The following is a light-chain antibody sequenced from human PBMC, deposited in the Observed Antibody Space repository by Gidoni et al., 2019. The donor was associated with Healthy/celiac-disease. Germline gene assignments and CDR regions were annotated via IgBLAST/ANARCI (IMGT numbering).Light chain of an antibody. CDR1: SSDVGSYNL. CDR2: EVR. J-gene: IGLJ2*01. CDR3: CSYAGSSTLV. V-gene: IGLV2-23*02. Sequence: QSALTQPAPVSGSPGPAITLSCTGTSSDVGSYNLVSWYQQHPGKAPKVMIYEVRKRPSGVSDRFSGSKSGNTASLTISGLQAEDEADYYCCSYAGSSTLVFGGGTKLTVL.